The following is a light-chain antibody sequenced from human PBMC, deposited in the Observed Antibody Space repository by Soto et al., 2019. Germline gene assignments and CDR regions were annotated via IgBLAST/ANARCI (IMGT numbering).Light chain of an antibody. V-gene: IGKV1-39*01. CDR1: QSISSY. J-gene: IGKJ2*01. CDR2: AAS. CDR3: QQSHSAPYT. Sequence: DIQMTQSPSSLSASVGDRVTITCRASQSISSYLNWYQQKPGKAAKLLIYAASSLQSGVPSRFSGSGSGTEFTLTISRLQPEDFATYYCQQSHSAPYTFGQGTKVEIK.